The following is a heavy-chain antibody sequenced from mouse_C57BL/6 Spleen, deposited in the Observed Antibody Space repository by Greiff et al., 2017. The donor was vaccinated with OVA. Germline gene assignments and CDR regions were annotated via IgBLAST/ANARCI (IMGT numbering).Heavy chain of an antibody. CDR1: GFSLTSYG. V-gene: IGHV2-2*01. J-gene: IGHJ3*01. D-gene: IGHD2-4*01. CDR3: ARNGYYERGAWFAY. CDR2: IWSGGST. Sequence: VKLMESGPGLVQPSQSLSITCTVSGFSLTSYGVHWVRQSPGKGLEWLGVIWSGGSTDYNAAFISRMSIRKDTSKSQVFFKMNSLQADDTAIYCCARNGYYERGAWFAYWGQGTLVTVSA.